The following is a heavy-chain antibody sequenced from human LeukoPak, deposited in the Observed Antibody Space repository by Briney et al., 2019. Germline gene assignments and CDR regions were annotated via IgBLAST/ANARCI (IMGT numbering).Heavy chain of an antibody. CDR2: IIPMARTA. J-gene: IGHJ4*02. CDR1: GDTSNYA. CDR3: ERSYETGMRAHYYFDY. Sequence: SVKVSCKSSGDTSNYAFSWVRQAPGQGLEWMGGIIPMARTAQYAQKFQGRVTITMDDSTRTAYMEVSSLRSDDTAVYARERSYETGMRAHYYFDYWGQGTLVTVSS. V-gene: IGHV1-69*05. D-gene: IGHD3-3*01.